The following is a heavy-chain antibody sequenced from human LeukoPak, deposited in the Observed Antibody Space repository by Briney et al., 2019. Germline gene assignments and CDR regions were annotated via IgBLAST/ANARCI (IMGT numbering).Heavy chain of an antibody. V-gene: IGHV3-30*04. J-gene: IGHJ6*02. CDR1: GFTFSSYA. Sequence: GGSLRLTCAASGFTFSSYAMHWVRQAPGKGLEWVAVISYDGSNKYYADSVKGRFTISRDNSKNTLYLQMNSLRAEDTAVYYCARVLYGSEWLVPNYYYYGMDVWGQGTTVTVSS. CDR3: ARVLYGSEWLVPNYYYYGMDV. CDR2: ISYDGSNK. D-gene: IGHD6-19*01.